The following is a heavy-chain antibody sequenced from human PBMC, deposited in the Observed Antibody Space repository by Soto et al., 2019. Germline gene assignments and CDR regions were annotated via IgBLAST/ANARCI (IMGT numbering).Heavy chain of an antibody. CDR2: INHSGST. D-gene: IGHD3-3*01. J-gene: IGHJ5*02. V-gene: IGHV4-34*01. CDR3: ATGGLFSS. CDR1: GGYFSANY. Sequence: SETLSLTCGISGGYFSANYWSWIRQTPGKGLEWLGEINHSGSTDYNPSLKSRITISADTSKNQFSLKVSSVTAADTAVYYCATGGLFSSWGQGTPVTVSS.